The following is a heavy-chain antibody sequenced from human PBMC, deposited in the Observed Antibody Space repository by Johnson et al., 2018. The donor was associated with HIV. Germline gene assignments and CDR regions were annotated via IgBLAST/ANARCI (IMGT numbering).Heavy chain of an antibody. Sequence: HVQLVESGGGVVQPGGSLRLSCAASGFTFSSYAMHWVRQAPGKGLEWVAFIRYDGSDKYYADSVKGRFTISRDNSKNTLYLQMNSLRAEDTAVYYCARDEPYNLNAFDIWGQGTMVTVSS. CDR1: GFTFSSYA. CDR2: IRYDGSDK. CDR3: ARDEPYNLNAFDI. J-gene: IGHJ3*02. V-gene: IGHV3-30*02. D-gene: IGHD5-24*01.